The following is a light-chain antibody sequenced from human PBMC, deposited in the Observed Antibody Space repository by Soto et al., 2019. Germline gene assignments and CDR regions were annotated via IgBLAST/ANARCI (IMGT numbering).Light chain of an antibody. J-gene: IGKJ5*01. CDR3: QQADSFPIT. V-gene: IGKV1-12*01. CDR1: EDINSR. CDR2: AAF. Sequence: DIQMTQSPSTLSGSVGDRVTISCRASEDINSRLAWYQQKPGNAPKLLIYAAFILQSGVPSRFSGYGSGTDFTLSISSLQPEDFATYYCQQADSFPITFGQGTRLEN.